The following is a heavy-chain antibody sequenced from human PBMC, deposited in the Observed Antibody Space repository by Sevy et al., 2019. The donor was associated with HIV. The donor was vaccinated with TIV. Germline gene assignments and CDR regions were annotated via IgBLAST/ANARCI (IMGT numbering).Heavy chain of an antibody. CDR3: AREPYFFDKSGYFWDY. Sequence: SETLSLTCAVSGVSVTSDTYYWSWIRQPPGKGLEWIGYVYHTGSTNYSPPFKSRVPISIDTSKNQFSLRLFSVAAADTAMYYCAREPYFFDKSGYFWDYWGQGILVTVSS. CDR1: GVSVTSDTYY. CDR2: VYHTGST. J-gene: IGHJ4*02. D-gene: IGHD3-22*01. V-gene: IGHV4-61*01.